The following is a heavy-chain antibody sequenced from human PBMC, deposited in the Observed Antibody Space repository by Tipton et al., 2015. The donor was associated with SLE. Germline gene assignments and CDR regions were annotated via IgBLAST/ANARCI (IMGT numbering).Heavy chain of an antibody. CDR1: GDSISSRSYF. CDR3: ARVIVGATSFDY. V-gene: IGHV4-61*05. CDR2: IYYSGST. Sequence: LRLSCTVSGDSISSRSYFWGWIRQSPGKGLEWIGYIYYSGSTNYNPSLKSRVTISVDTSKNQFSLKLSSVTAADTAVYYCARVIVGATSFDYWGQGTLVTVSS. D-gene: IGHD1-26*01. J-gene: IGHJ4*02.